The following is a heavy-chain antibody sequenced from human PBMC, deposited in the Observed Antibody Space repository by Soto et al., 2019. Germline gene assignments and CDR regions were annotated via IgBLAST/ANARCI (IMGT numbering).Heavy chain of an antibody. D-gene: IGHD7-27*01. CDR2: IYYSGST. J-gene: IGHJ4*02. CDR3: ARRWGTYFDF. CDR1: GGSISSYY. Sequence: QVQLQESGPGLVKPSETLSLTCTVSGGSISSYYWSWIRQPPGKGLEWIGYIYYSGSTDYDPSLKSLVTISVDTSKNQFSLKLSSVTAADTGVYYCARRWGTYFDFWGQGTLVTVSS. V-gene: IGHV4-59*01.